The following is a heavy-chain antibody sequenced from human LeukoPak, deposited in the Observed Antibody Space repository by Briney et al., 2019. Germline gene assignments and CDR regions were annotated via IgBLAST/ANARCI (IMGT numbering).Heavy chain of an antibody. Sequence: GGSLRLSCAASGFSVSNNYMSWVRQAPGKGLEWVSLLFSGGNTYYADSVKGRFTISRDNSRNTLYLQMNSLRAEDTAVYYCARESGFGALFPHCMDVWGQGTTLIVSS. D-gene: IGHD3-10*01. CDR2: LFSGGNT. CDR3: ARESGFGALFPHCMDV. J-gene: IGHJ6*02. CDR1: GFSVSNNY. V-gene: IGHV3-53*01.